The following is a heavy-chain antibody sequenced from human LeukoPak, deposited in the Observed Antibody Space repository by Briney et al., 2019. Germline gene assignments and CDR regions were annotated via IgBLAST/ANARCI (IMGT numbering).Heavy chain of an antibody. CDR1: GGSISSSSYY. V-gene: IGHV4-39*01. CDR3: AASNILTGYYMGY. D-gene: IGHD3-9*01. CDR2: IYYSGST. J-gene: IGHJ4*02. Sequence: SETLSLTCTVSGGSISSSSYYWGWIRQPPGKGLERIGSIYYSGSTYYNPSLKSRVTISVDTSKNQFSLKLSSVTAADTAVYYCAASNILTGYYMGYWGQGTLVTVSS.